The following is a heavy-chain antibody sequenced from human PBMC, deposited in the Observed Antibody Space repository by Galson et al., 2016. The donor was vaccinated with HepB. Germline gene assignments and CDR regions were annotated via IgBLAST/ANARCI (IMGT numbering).Heavy chain of an antibody. CDR1: GFTFSSYA. CDR3: AKEWQQLTY. J-gene: IGHJ4*02. Sequence: SLRLSCAASGFTFSSYAMSWVRQAPGKGLEWVSSISRSGSRTYYVDSVKGRFTSSRDNSKNTLYLQMNTLRAEDTAVYYCAKEWQQLTYWGQGTLVTVSS. D-gene: IGHD6-13*01. V-gene: IGHV3-23*01. CDR2: ISRSGSRT.